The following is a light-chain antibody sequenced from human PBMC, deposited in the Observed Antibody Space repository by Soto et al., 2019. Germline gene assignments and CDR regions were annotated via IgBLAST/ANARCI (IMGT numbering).Light chain of an antibody. CDR2: GAS. V-gene: IGKV3-20*01. J-gene: IGKJ5*01. CDR3: QQYGSSPPIT. CDR1: QSVSSNY. Sequence: EIVLTQPPGTLSLSPGERATLSCRASQSVSSNYLAWYQQKPGQAPRLLIYGASNRATGIPDRFSGSGSGTDFTLTISRLEPEDFAVYYCQQYGSSPPITFGQGTLQEIK.